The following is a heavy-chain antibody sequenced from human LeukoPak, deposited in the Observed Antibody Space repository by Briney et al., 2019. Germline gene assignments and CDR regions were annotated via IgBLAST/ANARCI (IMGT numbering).Heavy chain of an antibody. CDR1: GFTFSSYA. V-gene: IGHV3-7*01. CDR3: ARYRHLGY. CDR2: INQNGGEK. Sequence: GGSLRLSCTASGFTFSSYAMSWVHQAPGKGLEWVANINQNGGEKYYVDSVKGRFTISRDNGKNSLYLQMNSLRAEDTAVYYCARYRHLGYWGQGTLVTVSS. J-gene: IGHJ4*02.